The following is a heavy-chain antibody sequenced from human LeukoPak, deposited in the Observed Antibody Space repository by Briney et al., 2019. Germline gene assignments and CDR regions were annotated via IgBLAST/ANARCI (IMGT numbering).Heavy chain of an antibody. D-gene: IGHD3-10*02. CDR3: AELGITMLGGV. CDR1: GFTFSSYE. Sequence: PGGSLRLSCAASGFTFSSYEMNWVRQAPGKGLEWVSYISSSGSTIYYADSVKGRFTISRDNAKNSLYLQMNSLRAEDTAVYHCAELGITMLGGVWGKGTTVTISS. V-gene: IGHV3-48*03. J-gene: IGHJ6*04. CDR2: ISSSGSTI.